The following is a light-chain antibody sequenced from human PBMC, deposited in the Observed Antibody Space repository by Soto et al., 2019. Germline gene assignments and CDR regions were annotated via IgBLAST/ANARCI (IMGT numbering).Light chain of an antibody. J-gene: IGKJ3*01. V-gene: IGKV3-11*01. CDR1: QSVSTF. Sequence: EIVLTQSPATLSLSPGERATLSCRVSQSVSTFLAWYQQKPGQAPRLLIYDASNRATGIPARFSGSGSGTDFTLTISSLEREDFAVYYCQQRSNWIFTFGPGTKVDMK. CDR3: QQRSNWIFT. CDR2: DAS.